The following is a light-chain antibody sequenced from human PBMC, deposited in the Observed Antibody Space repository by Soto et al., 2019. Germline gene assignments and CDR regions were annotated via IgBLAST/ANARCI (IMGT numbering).Light chain of an antibody. Sequence: QSALTQPASVSGSPGQSITISCTGTSSDVGGYNYVSWYQQHPGKAPKLMIYDVSNRPSGVSNRFSGSKSGNTASLTISGLQAEDEADYYCSSYTSSSTLHVFXTGTRSPS. CDR1: SSDVGGYNY. J-gene: IGLJ1*01. CDR3: SSYTSSSTLHV. V-gene: IGLV2-14*01. CDR2: DVS.